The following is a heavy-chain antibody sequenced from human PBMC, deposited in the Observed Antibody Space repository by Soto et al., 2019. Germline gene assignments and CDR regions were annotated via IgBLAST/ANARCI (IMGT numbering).Heavy chain of an antibody. V-gene: IGHV1-18*01. Sequence: ASVKVSCKASGYTFTSYGISWVRQAPGQGLEWMGWISAYNGNTNYAQKLQGRVTMTTDTSTSTAYMELRSLRSDDTAVYYCARDGIPDSHYYYDSSGYYYYYYGMDVWGQGTTVTVSS. CDR3: ARDGIPDSHYYYDSSGYYYYYYGMDV. CDR2: ISAYNGNT. D-gene: IGHD3-22*01. CDR1: GYTFTSYG. J-gene: IGHJ6*02.